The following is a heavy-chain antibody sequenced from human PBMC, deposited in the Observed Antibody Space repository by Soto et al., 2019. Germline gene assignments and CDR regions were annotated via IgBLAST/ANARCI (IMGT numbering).Heavy chain of an antibody. D-gene: IGHD1-1*01. V-gene: IGHV3-21*01. CDR1: GFTFSSYS. Sequence: PGGSLRLSCAASGFTFSSYSMNWFRQAPGKGLEWVSSISSSSSYIYYADSVKGRFTISRDNAKNSLYLQMNSLRAEDTAVYYCARDKGGVENDDYYYYGMDVWGQGTTVTVSS. CDR3: ARDKGGVENDDYYYYGMDV. CDR2: ISSSSSYI. J-gene: IGHJ6*02.